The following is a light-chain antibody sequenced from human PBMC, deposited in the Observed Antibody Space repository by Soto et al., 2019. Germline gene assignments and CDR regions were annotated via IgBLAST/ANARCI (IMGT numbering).Light chain of an antibody. CDR3: QQSYSTPV. CDR2: AAS. V-gene: IGKV1-39*01. Sequence: DIQMTQSPSSLSASVGDRVTITCRASQSISSYLNWYQQKPGKAPKLLIYAASSLQSGVPSRCSGSGSGIDFTLTISSLQREDFSTYYCQQSYSTPVFGQGTKLEIK. J-gene: IGKJ2*01. CDR1: QSISSY.